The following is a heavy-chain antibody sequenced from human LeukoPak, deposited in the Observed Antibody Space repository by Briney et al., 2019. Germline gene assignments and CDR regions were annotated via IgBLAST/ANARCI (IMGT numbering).Heavy chain of an antibody. V-gene: IGHV1-46*01. CDR2: INPSGGST. CDR1: GYTFTSYY. J-gene: IGHJ4*02. CDR3: ARGDYVWGSYRYNMYY. D-gene: IGHD3-16*02. Sequence: ASVKVSCKASGYTFTSYYMHWVRQAPGQGLEWMGIINPSGGSTSYAQKFQGRVTMTRDMSTSTVYMELSSLRSEDTAVYYCARGDYVWGSYRYNMYYWGQGTLVTVSS.